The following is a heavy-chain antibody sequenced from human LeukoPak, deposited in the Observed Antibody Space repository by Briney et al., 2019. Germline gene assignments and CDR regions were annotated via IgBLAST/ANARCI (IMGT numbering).Heavy chain of an antibody. D-gene: IGHD1-1*01. V-gene: IGHV6-1*01. J-gene: IGHJ4*02. CDR1: GDSVSSDNAA. CDR3: ARATTTGTDDC. Sequence: SQTLSLTCAISGDSVSSDNAAWSWIRQSPSRGLEWLGRTYYRSKWYNDHAASVKSRITINPDISKNQFSLQLNSVTPEDTAVYYCARATTTGTDDCWGQGTLVTVSS. CDR2: TYYRSKWYN.